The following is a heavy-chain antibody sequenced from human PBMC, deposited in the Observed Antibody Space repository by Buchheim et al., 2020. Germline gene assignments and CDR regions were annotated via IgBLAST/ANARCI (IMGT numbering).Heavy chain of an antibody. Sequence: QVQLVQSGAEVKKPGSSVKVSCKASGGTFSSYAISWVRQAPRQGLEWMGGIIPIFGTANYAQKFQGRVTITADESTSTAYMELSSLRSEDTAVYYCARGQLGYDSSGGTGYYYYYMDVWGKGTT. V-gene: IGHV1-69*01. CDR2: IIPIFGTA. CDR3: ARGQLGYDSSGGTGYYYYYMDV. D-gene: IGHD3-22*01. J-gene: IGHJ6*03. CDR1: GGTFSSYA.